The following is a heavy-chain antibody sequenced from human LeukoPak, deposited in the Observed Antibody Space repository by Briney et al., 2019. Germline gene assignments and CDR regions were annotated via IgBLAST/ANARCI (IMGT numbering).Heavy chain of an antibody. CDR2: IYHSGST. D-gene: IGHD2-2*01. CDR1: GYSISSGYY. Sequence: SETLSLTCTVSGYSISSGYYWGWIRQPPGKGLEWIGSIYHSGSTYYNPSLKSRVTISVDTSKNQFSLKLSSVTAADTAVYYCARDLIVVVPAALNWFDPWGQGTLVTVSS. CDR3: ARDLIVVVPAALNWFDP. V-gene: IGHV4-38-2*02. J-gene: IGHJ5*02.